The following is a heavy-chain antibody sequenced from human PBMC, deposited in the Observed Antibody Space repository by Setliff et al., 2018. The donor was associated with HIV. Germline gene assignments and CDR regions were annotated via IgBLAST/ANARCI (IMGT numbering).Heavy chain of an antibody. CDR3: ARARRDSYDRGRRSHYYIDV. CDR1: GYTFSSYD. Sequence: ASVKVSCKASGYTFSSYDINWVGQATGQGLEWMGWMNPNSGNAGYAQKFQGRVTMTRDTSISTAYMELNNLKFEDTAVYYCARARRDSYDRGRRSHYYIDVWGKGTTVTVSS. CDR2: MNPNSGNA. D-gene: IGHD3-22*01. V-gene: IGHV1-8*02. J-gene: IGHJ6*03.